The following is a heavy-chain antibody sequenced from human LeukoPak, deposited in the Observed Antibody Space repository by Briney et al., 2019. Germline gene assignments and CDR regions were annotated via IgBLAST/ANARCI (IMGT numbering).Heavy chain of an antibody. D-gene: IGHD3-22*01. Sequence: PGGSLRLSCAASGFTVSSNYMSWVRQAPGKGLEWVSVIYSGGSTYYADSVKGRFTISRDNSKNTLYLQMNSPRAEDTAVYYCARDTPHYYDSSGYIIWGQGTLVTVSS. CDR1: GFTVSSNY. J-gene: IGHJ4*02. V-gene: IGHV3-53*01. CDR2: IYSGGST. CDR3: ARDTPHYYDSSGYII.